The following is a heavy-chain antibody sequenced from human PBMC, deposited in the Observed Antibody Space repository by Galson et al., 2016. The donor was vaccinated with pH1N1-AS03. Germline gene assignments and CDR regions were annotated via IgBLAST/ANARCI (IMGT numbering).Heavy chain of an antibody. V-gene: IGHV3-9*01. CDR1: GFTFDDYA. CDR3: VKDFDKYTFGYGTFFDP. Sequence: SLRLSCAASGFTFDDYAMHWVRQAPGRGLEWVSGISWNSGSKAYSDSVKGRFTISRDNAKNSLYLQMDILRPEDTALYYCVKDFDKYTFGYGTFFDPWAQGTLVTVSS. D-gene: IGHD5-18*01. J-gene: IGHJ5*02. CDR2: ISWNSGSK.